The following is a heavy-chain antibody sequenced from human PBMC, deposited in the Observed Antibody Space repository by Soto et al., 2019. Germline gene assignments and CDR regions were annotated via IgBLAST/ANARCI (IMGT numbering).Heavy chain of an antibody. Sequence: QVQLQESGPGLVKPSETLYLSCVVSGGPISGFYWSWIRQPPGKGLEWIGCLSSSGGTNYNPSLESRVAISVDTSKNLFSLKVTSVTATDTAMYSCARHNWGTVDLHYHLDVWGTGTTVTVSP. V-gene: IGHV4-59*08. CDR2: LSSSGGT. D-gene: IGHD7-27*01. J-gene: IGHJ6*04. CDR3: ARHNWGTVDLHYHLDV. CDR1: GGPISGFY.